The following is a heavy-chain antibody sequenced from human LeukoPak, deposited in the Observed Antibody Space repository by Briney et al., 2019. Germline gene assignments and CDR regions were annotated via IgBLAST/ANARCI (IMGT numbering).Heavy chain of an antibody. Sequence: GGSLRLSCAASGFTFSSYAMSWVRQAPGKGLEWVSAISGSGGSTYYADSVKGRFTISRYNSKNTLYLQMNSLRAEDTAVYYCAKESGYSYGTSTFDYWGQGTLVTVSS. CDR1: GFTFSSYA. CDR3: AKESGYSYGTSTFDY. V-gene: IGHV3-23*01. J-gene: IGHJ4*02. CDR2: ISGSGGST. D-gene: IGHD5-18*01.